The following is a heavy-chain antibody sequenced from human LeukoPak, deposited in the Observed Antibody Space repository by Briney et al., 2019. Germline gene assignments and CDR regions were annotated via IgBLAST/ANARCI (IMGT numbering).Heavy chain of an antibody. D-gene: IGHD3-22*01. V-gene: IGHV3-30-3*01. J-gene: IGHJ3*02. Sequence: PGRSLRLSCAASGFTFSSYAMHWVRQAPGKGLEWVAVISYDGSNEYYADSVKGRFTISRDNSKNTLYLQMNSLRAEDTAVYYCARGYYYDSSGYLRDAFDIWGQGTMVTVSS. CDR3: ARGYYYDSSGYLRDAFDI. CDR1: GFTFSSYA. CDR2: ISYDGSNE.